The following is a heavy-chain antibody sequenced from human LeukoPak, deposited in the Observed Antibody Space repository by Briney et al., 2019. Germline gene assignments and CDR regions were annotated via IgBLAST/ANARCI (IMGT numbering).Heavy chain of an antibody. D-gene: IGHD4-17*01. CDR2: ISYSSSTI. J-gene: IGHJ4*02. V-gene: IGHV3-48*01. CDR3: ARDRLHYGEYEKTFDY. CDR1: GFTFSSYS. Sequence: GGSLRLSCAASGFTFSSYSMNWARQAPGKGLEWVSYISYSSSTIYYADSVKGRFTISRDNGKNSLYLQMNGLRAEDTAVYYCARDRLHYGEYEKTFDYWGQGTLVTVSS.